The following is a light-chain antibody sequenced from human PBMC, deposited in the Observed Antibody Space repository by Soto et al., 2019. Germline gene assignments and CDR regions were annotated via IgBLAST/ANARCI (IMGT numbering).Light chain of an antibody. CDR3: QQALS. J-gene: IGKJ4*01. CDR1: RSVSRYY. Sequence: TVLTQSPATLSLSPGERATLSCRASRSVSRYYLSWYQQKPGQAPSLLIYGASTRATGIPARFSGSGSGTDFTLTITSLQLEDFAVYYCQQALSFGGGTRVEI. V-gene: IGKV3D-7*01. CDR2: GAS.